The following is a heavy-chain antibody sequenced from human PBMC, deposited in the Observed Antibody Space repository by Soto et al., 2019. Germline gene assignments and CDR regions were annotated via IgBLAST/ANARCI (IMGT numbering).Heavy chain of an antibody. CDR2: INPHGSEK. CDR1: GFTFNSFW. J-gene: IGHJ4*02. Sequence: GSLRLSCAASGFTFNSFWMDWVRQAPGKGLEWVANINPHGSEKHYVDSVKGRFTISRDNAKNSLYLQMSSLTAEDSALYYCSRSLDSWGQGTRVTVSS. V-gene: IGHV3-7*01. CDR3: SRSLDS.